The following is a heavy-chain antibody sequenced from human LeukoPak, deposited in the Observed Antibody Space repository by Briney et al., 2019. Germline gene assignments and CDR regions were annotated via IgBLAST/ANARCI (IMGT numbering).Heavy chain of an antibody. J-gene: IGHJ6*03. CDR3: GRGRISSSLANYYYYMDV. Sequence: PSETLSLTCAVYGGSFSGYYWSWIRQPPGKGLEWIGEINHSGSTNYNPSLKSRVTISVDTSKNQFSLKLSSVTAADTAVYYCGRGRISSSLANYYYYMDVWGKGTTVTVSS. V-gene: IGHV4-34*01. D-gene: IGHD6-13*01. CDR2: INHSGST. CDR1: GGSFSGYY.